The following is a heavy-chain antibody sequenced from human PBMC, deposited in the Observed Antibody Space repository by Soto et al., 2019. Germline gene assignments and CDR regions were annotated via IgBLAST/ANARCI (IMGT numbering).Heavy chain of an antibody. J-gene: IGHJ6*02. V-gene: IGHV1-46*01. CDR3: ARCKEWFLRSGMDV. CDR2: INPSTDTT. Sequence: ASVKVSCKASGYTFTDYYIHWVRQAPGQGLEWMGIINPSTDTTSYAQKFQGRVTMTMDTSTSTVYMELSSLRSDDTAVYYCARCKEWFLRSGMDVWAQGTKVPAP. CDR1: GYTFTDYY. D-gene: IGHD3-3*01.